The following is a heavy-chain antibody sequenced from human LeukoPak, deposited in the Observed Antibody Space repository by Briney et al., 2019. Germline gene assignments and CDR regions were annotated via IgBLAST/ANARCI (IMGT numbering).Heavy chain of an antibody. D-gene: IGHD3-3*01. CDR1: GFTFSTYT. CDR2: ISYDGSNN. CDR3: ARVPSMPIFGVVIRSGDFDY. Sequence: GGSLRLSCAASGFTFSTYTMHWVRQAPGKGLEWVAVISYDGSNNYYADSVKGRFTISRDNSKNTLYLQMNSLRAVDTAVYYCARVPSMPIFGVVIRSGDFDYWGQGTLVTVSS. J-gene: IGHJ4*02. V-gene: IGHV3-30-3*01.